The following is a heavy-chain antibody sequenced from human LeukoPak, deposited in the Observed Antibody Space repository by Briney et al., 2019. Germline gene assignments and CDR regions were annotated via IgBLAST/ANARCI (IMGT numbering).Heavy chain of an antibody. V-gene: IGHV1-69*13. CDR1: GGTFSSYA. CDR3: ARAPHGRGGTTEEINS. J-gene: IGHJ5*02. Sequence: ASVKVSCKASGGTFSSYAISWVRQAPGQGLEWMGGIIPIFGTANYAQKFQGRVTITADESTSTVHMELSSLRSEDTAVYYCARAPHGRGGTTEEINSWGQGPLATVS. CDR2: IIPIFGTA. D-gene: IGHD1-1*01.